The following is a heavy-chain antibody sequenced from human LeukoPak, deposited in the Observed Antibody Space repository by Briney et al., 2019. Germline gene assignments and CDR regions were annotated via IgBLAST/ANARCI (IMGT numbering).Heavy chain of an antibody. Sequence: PGGSLRLSCAAAGLTVSSNYMSWVRQAPGRGLEWVSVIFSGGSTYYADSVKGRFTISRENSKNTLYLQMNSLRAEDTAVYYCARGGGNSEFDYWGQGTLVTVSS. V-gene: IGHV3-53*01. D-gene: IGHD4-23*01. CDR2: IFSGGST. CDR1: GLTVSSNY. CDR3: ARGGGNSEFDY. J-gene: IGHJ4*02.